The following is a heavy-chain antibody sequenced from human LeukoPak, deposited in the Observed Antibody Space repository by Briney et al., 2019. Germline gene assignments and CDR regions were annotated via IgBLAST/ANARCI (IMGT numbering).Heavy chain of an antibody. CDR3: ARGRFELPY. D-gene: IGHD3-9*01. J-gene: IGHJ4*02. Sequence: SETLSPTCTVSDGSISNYYWSWVRQPPGKGLEYIAYIYYTGSTDYNPSLKSRVTISVDTSKNQFSLELSSVTAADTAVYYCARGRFELPYWGQGTLVTVSS. CDR2: IYYTGST. CDR1: DGSISNYY. V-gene: IGHV4-59*01.